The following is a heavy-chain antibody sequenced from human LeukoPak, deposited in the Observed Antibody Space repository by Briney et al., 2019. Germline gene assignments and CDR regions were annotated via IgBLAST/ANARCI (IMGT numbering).Heavy chain of an antibody. J-gene: IGHJ5*02. V-gene: IGHV4-59*05. CDR1: GGSIRSYY. D-gene: IGHD6-13*01. CDR2: IYYSGST. CDR3: ARYSSRDWFDP. Sequence: KPSETLSLTCTVSGGSIRSYYWSWIRQPPGKGLEWIGSIYYSGSTYYNPSLKSRVTISVDTSKNQFSLKLSSVTAADTAVYYCARYSSRDWFDPWGQGTLVTVSS.